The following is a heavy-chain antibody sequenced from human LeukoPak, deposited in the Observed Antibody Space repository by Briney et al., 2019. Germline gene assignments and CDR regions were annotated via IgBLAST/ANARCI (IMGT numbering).Heavy chain of an antibody. CDR2: IYYSGST. D-gene: IGHD2-2*01. V-gene: IGHV4-39*07. Sequence: SETLSLTCTVSGGSISSSSYYWGWIRQPPGKGLEWIGSIYYSGSTYYNPSLKSRVTISVDTSKNQFSLKLSSVTAADTAVYYCARGVTEIGYCSSISCYVFDSWGQGTLVTVSS. CDR3: ARGVTEIGYCSSISCYVFDS. CDR1: GGSISSSSYY. J-gene: IGHJ4*02.